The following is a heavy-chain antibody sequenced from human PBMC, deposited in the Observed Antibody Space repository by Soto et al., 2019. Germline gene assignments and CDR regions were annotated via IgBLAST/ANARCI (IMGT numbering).Heavy chain of an antibody. J-gene: IGHJ4*02. Sequence: SETLSLTCTVSAASFSKYYWTWIRQPPGKGLEWIGYIYFNGNTKYNPSLEGRLTISIDTSKKEFSLKLTSVTAAEAAVYYCERVTFGGIVMANWGQGTLVTVSS. CDR3: ERVTFGGIVMAN. D-gene: IGHD3-16*01. CDR2: IYFNGNT. CDR1: AASFSKYY. V-gene: IGHV4-59*01.